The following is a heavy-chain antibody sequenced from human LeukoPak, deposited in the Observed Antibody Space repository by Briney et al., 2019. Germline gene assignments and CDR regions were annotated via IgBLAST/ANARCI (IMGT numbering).Heavy chain of an antibody. J-gene: IGHJ5*02. V-gene: IGHV3-30*10. CDR3: AREVTDPITGTGWFDP. D-gene: IGHD1-7*01. Sequence: GGSLRLACAASGFTFDNDVIHWVRQAPGKGLEWVAVISYEGSNKYYTDSMKGRFTISRDNSKNTLYLQMDSLRAEDMAVYYCAREVTDPITGTGWFDPWGQGTLVTVSS. CDR1: GFTFDNDV. CDR2: ISYEGSNK.